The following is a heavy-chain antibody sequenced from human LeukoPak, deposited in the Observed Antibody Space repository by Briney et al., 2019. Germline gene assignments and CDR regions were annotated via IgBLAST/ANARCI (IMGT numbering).Heavy chain of an antibody. J-gene: IGHJ4*02. Sequence: PGGSLRLSCAASGFTVSNNYMSWVRQAPGKGLEWVSVIYSGGSTYYADSVKGRFTISRDNSKNTLYLQMNSLRAEDTAVYYCARLGTKELPLFDYWGQGTLVTVSS. CDR1: GFTVSNNY. CDR2: IYSGGST. CDR3: ARLGTKELPLFDY. V-gene: IGHV3-53*01. D-gene: IGHD1-7*01.